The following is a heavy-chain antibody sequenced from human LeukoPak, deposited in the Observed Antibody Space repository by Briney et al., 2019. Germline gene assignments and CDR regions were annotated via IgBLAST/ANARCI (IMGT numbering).Heavy chain of an antibody. CDR3: AKNKEINLFDRPLDY. D-gene: IGHD1-14*01. CDR2: ISGSGGST. CDR1: GFTFSNYA. V-gene: IGHV3-23*01. J-gene: IGHJ4*02. Sequence: GGSLRLSCAASGFTFSNYAMSWVRQAPGKGLEWVSAISGSGGSTYYADSVKGRFTISRDNSKNTLFLQMNSLRAEDTAVYYCAKNKEINLFDRPLDYWGQGTLVTVSS.